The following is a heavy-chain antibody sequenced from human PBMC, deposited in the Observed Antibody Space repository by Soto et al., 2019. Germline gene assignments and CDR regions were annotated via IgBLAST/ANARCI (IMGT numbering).Heavy chain of an antibody. CDR3: GIQHCTNDVCLDAAVTVGGSLES. Sequence: EVQLVQSGGGLAQPGKSLRLSCAASGFTFRKFWMHWVRQVPGKGPVWVSYISSDGTSTDYADSVKGRFTISRDNAKDTLYLQMDSLRADDTAVYYCGIQHCTNDVCLDAAVTVGGSLESWGQGNLVTVSS. J-gene: IGHJ1*01. V-gene: IGHV3-74*01. D-gene: IGHD2-8*01. CDR1: GFTFRKFW. CDR2: ISSDGTST.